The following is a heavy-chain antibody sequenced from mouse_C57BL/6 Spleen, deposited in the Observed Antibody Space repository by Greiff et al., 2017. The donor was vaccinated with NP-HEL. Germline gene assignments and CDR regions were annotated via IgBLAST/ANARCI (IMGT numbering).Heavy chain of an antibody. Sequence: EVQLVESGGGLVQPKGSLKLSCAASGFSFNTYAMNWVRQAPGKGVEWVARIRSKSNNYATYYADSVKDRFTISRDDSESMLYLQMNNLKTEDTAMYYCVRLYCNYPYWYFDVWGTGTTVTVSS. CDR1: GFSFNTYA. V-gene: IGHV10-1*01. J-gene: IGHJ1*03. CDR2: IRSKSNNYAT. D-gene: IGHD2-1*01. CDR3: VRLYCNYPYWYFDV.